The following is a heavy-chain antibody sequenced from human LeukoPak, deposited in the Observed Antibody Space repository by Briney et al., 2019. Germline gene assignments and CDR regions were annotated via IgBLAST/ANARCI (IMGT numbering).Heavy chain of an antibody. V-gene: IGHV4-59*01. CDR2: IYYSGST. J-gene: IGHJ5*02. CDR3: ARSLTPGIAVAGSDNWFDP. Sequence: SETLSLTCTVSGGSISSSCWSWIRQPPGKGLEWIGYIYYSGSTNYNPSLKSRVTISVDTSKNQFSLKLSSVTAADTAVYYCARSLTPGIAVAGSDNWFDPWGQGTLVTVSS. D-gene: IGHD6-19*01. CDR1: GGSISSSC.